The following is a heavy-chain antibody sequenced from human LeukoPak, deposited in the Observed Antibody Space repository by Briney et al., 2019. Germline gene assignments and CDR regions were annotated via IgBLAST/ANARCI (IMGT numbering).Heavy chain of an antibody. CDR2: IWYDGSNK. D-gene: IGHD6-13*01. V-gene: IGHV3-33*01. Sequence: GGSLRLSCAASGSTFSSYGMHWVRQAPGKGLEWVAVIWYDGSNKYYADSVKGRFTISRDNSKNTLYLQMNSLRAEDTAVYYCARDEGDSSSWYYYYYGMDVWGQGTTVTVSS. J-gene: IGHJ6*02. CDR3: ARDEGDSSSWYYYYYGMDV. CDR1: GSTFSSYG.